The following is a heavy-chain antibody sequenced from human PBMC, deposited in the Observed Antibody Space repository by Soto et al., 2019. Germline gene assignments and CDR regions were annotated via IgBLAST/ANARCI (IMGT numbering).Heavy chain of an antibody. CDR1: GGSISSSSYY. Sequence: SETLSLTCTVSGGSISSSSYYWGWIRQPPGKGLEWIGSIYYSGSTYYNPSLKSRVTISVDTSKNQFSLKLSSVTAADTAVYYCARVYYDFWSGYYGVYYYYMDVWGKGTTVTVSS. CDR3: ARVYYDFWSGYYGVYYYYMDV. D-gene: IGHD3-3*01. V-gene: IGHV4-39*01. CDR2: IYYSGST. J-gene: IGHJ6*03.